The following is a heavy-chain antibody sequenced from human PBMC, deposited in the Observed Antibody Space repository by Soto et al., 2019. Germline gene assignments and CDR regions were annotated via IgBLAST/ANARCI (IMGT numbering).Heavy chain of an antibody. V-gene: IGHV3-66*01. CDR1: GFTVSDNY. Sequence: EVQLVESGGGLVQPGGSLRLSCVVSGFTVSDNYMSWVRQAPGKGLEWVSVIYSGGTTYYTDSVKGRFTISRDSSENTISLQMNSLRAEDSAVYYCARGVVVGRTGCYMDVWGKGTTVTVSS. J-gene: IGHJ6*03. D-gene: IGHD3-16*02. CDR2: IYSGGTT. CDR3: ARGVVVGRTGCYMDV.